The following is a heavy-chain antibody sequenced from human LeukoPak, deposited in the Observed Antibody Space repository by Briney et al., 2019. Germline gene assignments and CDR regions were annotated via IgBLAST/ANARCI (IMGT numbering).Heavy chain of an antibody. V-gene: IGHV4-59*11. J-gene: IGHJ4*02. CDR1: GSSINSHY. CDR2: VFNGGST. Sequence: SETLSLTCSVSGSSINSHYWSWIRQSPGKGLERIGYVFNGGSTNYNPSLKSRVTMPLDTSRDQFSLRLSSVTAADTAIYYCASRPADSTWYGVFDYWSQGTLVTVSS. CDR3: ASRPADSTWYGVFDY. D-gene: IGHD6-13*01.